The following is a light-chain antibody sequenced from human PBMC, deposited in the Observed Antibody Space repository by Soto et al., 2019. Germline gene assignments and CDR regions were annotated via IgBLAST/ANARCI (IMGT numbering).Light chain of an antibody. Sequence: QSALTQPASVSASPGQSVTISCTGSTSDIGYVAWYQQHPGKAPKLIIFEVSNRPSGISDRFSGSKSGNTASLTISGLQAEDEADYYCCSYAGSYTLNWVFGGGTKLTVL. CDR1: TSDIGY. CDR3: CSYAGSYTLNWV. CDR2: EVS. V-gene: IGLV2-14*01. J-gene: IGLJ3*02.